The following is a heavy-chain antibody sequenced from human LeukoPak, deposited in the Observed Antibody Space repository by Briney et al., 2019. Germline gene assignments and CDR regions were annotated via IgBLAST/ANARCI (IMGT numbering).Heavy chain of an antibody. Sequence: PSETLSLTCTVSGGSISSSSYYWGWIRQPPGKGLEWIGSIYYSGNTYYSPSLKSRVTISVDTSKNQFSLKLSSVTAADTAVYYCARSPYNWVSGGYHAYYMDVWGKGTTVTVSS. CDR1: GGSISSSSYY. CDR2: IYYSGNT. J-gene: IGHJ6*03. CDR3: ARSPYNWVSGGYHAYYMDV. D-gene: IGHD1-20*01. V-gene: IGHV4-39*01.